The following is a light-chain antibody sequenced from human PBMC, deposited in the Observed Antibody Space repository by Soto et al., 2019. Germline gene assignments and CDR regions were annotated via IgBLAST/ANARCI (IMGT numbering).Light chain of an antibody. V-gene: IGKV1-5*03. CDR3: QQYNSYSWT. Sequence: IQMTQSPSTLSASVGGRVTITCRASQTISNWLAWYQQKPGKAPKLLIYKASTLESGVPSRFSGSGSGTEFTLTISSLQPDDFATYYCQQYNSYSWTFGQGTKVDIK. CDR1: QTISNW. CDR2: KAS. J-gene: IGKJ1*01.